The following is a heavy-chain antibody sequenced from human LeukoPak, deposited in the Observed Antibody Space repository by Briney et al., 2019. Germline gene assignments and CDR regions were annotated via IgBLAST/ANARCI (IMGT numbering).Heavy chain of an antibody. J-gene: IGHJ4*02. CDR3: AKDLDSSGWYPHFDY. D-gene: IGHD6-19*01. Sequence: GGSLRLSCAASGFTFSSYAMSWVRQAPGKGLEWVSAISGSGGSTYYADSVKGRFTISRDNSKNTLYLQMNSLRAEDTAVYYCAKDLDSSGWYPHFDYWGQGTLVNVSS. V-gene: IGHV3-23*01. CDR2: ISGSGGST. CDR1: GFTFSSYA.